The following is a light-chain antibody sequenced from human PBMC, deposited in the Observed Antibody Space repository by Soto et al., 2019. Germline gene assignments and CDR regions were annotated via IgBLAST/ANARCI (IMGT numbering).Light chain of an antibody. CDR2: GAS. CDR3: QQYNNWPLLT. CDR1: QSVSSY. Sequence: EIVMTQSPATLSVSPGERATLSCRASQSVSSYLAWYQQKPGQAPRLLIYGASTRATGIPARFSGSGSGTEFTLTISSLQSEDFAVYYCQQYNNWPLLTFGGGTKVVIK. V-gene: IGKV3-15*01. J-gene: IGKJ4*01.